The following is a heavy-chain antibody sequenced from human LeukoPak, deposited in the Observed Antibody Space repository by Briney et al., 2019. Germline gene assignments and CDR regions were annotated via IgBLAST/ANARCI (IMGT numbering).Heavy chain of an antibody. J-gene: IGHJ3*02. Sequence: SETLSLTCTVSGGSISSYYWSWIRQPPGKGLEWIGYIYYSGSTNYNPSLKSRVTISVDTSKNQFSLKLSSVTAADTAVYYCARSIGSWGKGYSSSWPNPWTSPTDFDIWGQGTMVTVSS. V-gene: IGHV4-59*01. CDR2: IYYSGST. CDR3: ARSIGSWGKGYSSSWPNPWTSPTDFDI. CDR1: GGSISSYY. D-gene: IGHD6-13*01.